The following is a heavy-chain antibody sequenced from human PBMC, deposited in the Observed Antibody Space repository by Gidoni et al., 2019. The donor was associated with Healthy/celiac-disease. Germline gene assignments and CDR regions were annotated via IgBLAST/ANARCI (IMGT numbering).Heavy chain of an antibody. D-gene: IGHD6-13*01. Sequence: QVQLVQAGAAVKKPGASVRVSCTAPGCTFTGYYMHWVRQAPGPGLEWMGWINPNSGGTNYAQKFQGRVTMTRDTSISTAYMELSRLRSDDTAVYYCARERSSWYSNWFDPWGQGTLVTVSS. CDR3: ARERSSWYSNWFDP. V-gene: IGHV1-2*02. CDR2: INPNSGGT. CDR1: GCTFTGYY. J-gene: IGHJ5*02.